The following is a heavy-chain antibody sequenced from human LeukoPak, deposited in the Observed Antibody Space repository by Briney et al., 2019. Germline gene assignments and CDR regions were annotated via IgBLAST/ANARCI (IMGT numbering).Heavy chain of an antibody. CDR3: AKDLLLLWSREFDY. J-gene: IGHJ4*02. V-gene: IGHV3-23*01. CDR1: RFTFSSYA. Sequence: GGSLRLSCAASRFTFSSYAMSWVRQAPGKGLEWVSAISGSGGSTYYADSVKGRFTISRDNSKNTLYLQMNSLRAEDTAVYYCAKDLLLLWSREFDYWGQGTLVTVSS. CDR2: ISGSGGST. D-gene: IGHD3-10*01.